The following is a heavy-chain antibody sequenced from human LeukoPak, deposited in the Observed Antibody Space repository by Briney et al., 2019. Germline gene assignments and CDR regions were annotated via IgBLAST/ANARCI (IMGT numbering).Heavy chain of an antibody. CDR1: GFILTNAW. V-gene: IGHV3-74*01. Sequence: GGSLRLSCAASGFILTNAWMHWVRQAPGKGLVWVSRINPDGSNTSYADSVKGRFTISRDNAKNTLNLQMNSLRAEDTAVYYCTRGEQLVKYWGQGTLVTGSS. CDR3: TRGEQLVKY. J-gene: IGHJ4*02. D-gene: IGHD6-13*01. CDR2: INPDGSNT.